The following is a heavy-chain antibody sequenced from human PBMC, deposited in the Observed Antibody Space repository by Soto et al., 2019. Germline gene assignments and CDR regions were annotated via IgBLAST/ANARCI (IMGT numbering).Heavy chain of an antibody. CDR1: GASISVHSYY. Sequence: SETLSLTCTVSGASISVHSYYWTWIRQPPGKGLEWIGSSYYSGTTYFNPSLKSRATISVDTSKNQFSLRLTSVTAADTAVYYCASACSSTRCSAYPYYYGMDVCGQGTTVT. J-gene: IGHJ6*02. D-gene: IGHD2-2*01. V-gene: IGHV4-39*01. CDR2: SYYSGTT. CDR3: ASACSSTRCSAYPYYYGMDV.